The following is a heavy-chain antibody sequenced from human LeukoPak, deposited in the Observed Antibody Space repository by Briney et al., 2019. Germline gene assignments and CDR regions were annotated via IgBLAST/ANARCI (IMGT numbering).Heavy chain of an antibody. CDR2: ISSSGSAI. V-gene: IGHV3-48*01. CDR1: GFIFNAYS. Sequence: GGSLRLSCAASGFIFNAYSMNWVRQAPGKGLEWVSYISSSGSAIYYADSVKGRFTISRDNSKNTLYLQMNSLRAEDTAVYYCARDEYSSSSADYWGQGTLVTVSS. CDR3: ARDEYSSSSADY. J-gene: IGHJ4*02. D-gene: IGHD6-6*01.